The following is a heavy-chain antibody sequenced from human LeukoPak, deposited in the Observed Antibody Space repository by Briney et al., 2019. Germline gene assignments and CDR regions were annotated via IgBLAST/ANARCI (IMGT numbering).Heavy chain of an antibody. CDR3: ARAVRGVINDALDI. CDR1: GGTFSSYA. Sequence: ASVKVSCKASGGTFSSYAISWVRQAPGQGLEWMGGIIPIFGTANYAQKFQGRVTITADESTSTAYMELSSLRSEDTAVYYCARAVRGVINDALDIWGRGTMVTVSS. CDR2: IIPIFGTA. D-gene: IGHD3-10*01. V-gene: IGHV1-69*01. J-gene: IGHJ3*02.